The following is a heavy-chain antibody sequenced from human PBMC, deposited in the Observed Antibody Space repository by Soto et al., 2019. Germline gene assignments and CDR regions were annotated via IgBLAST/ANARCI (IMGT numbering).Heavy chain of an antibody. D-gene: IGHD1-26*01. CDR1: GDTFSRYS. J-gene: IGHJ6*02. CDR2: IFAGFGTA. CDR3: AVGASAAAAWYSPGMDV. Sequence: QVQLVQSGAEVKKPGSLVKVSCKASGDTFSRYSIIWVRQAPGQGLEWMGGIFAGFGTATYAQKFHGRVLILADEATATGYMELTSLAYEDTAVYYCAVGASAAAAWYSPGMDVWGQGTTVTVSS. V-gene: IGHV1-69*12.